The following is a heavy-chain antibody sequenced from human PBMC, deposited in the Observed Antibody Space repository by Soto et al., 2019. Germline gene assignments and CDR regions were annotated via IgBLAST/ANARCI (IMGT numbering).Heavy chain of an antibody. CDR3: ARQHCTNGVCRYYFDY. CDR2: INHSGST. V-gene: IGHV4-34*01. J-gene: IGHJ4*02. D-gene: IGHD2-8*01. CDR1: GGSFSGYY. Sequence: SETLSLTCAVYGGSFSGYYWSWIRQPPGKGLEWIGEINHSGSTNYNPSLKSRVTISVDTSKNQFSLKLSSVTAADTAVYYCARQHCTNGVCRYYFDYWGQGTLVTVSS.